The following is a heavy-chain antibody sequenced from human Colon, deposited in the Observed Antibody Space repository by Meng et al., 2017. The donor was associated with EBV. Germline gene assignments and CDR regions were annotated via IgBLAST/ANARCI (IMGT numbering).Heavy chain of an antibody. Sequence: QVQLVQSWSELKNPGASGKVSCKASGYTFTNYYMHWVRQAPGQGLEWMGVINPSGGSTNYAQKFQGRVTMTSDTSTTTVYMDLSSLRSEDTAVYYCARVSKGGSYRFDPWGQGTLVTSPQ. J-gene: IGHJ5*02. CDR1: GYTFTNYY. CDR2: INPSGGST. CDR3: ARVSKGGSYRFDP. D-gene: IGHD1-26*01. V-gene: IGHV1-46*03.